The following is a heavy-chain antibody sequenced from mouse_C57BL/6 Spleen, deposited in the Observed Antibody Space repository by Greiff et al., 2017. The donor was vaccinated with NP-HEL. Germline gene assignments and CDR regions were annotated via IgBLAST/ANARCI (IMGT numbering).Heavy chain of an antibody. CDR3: AREGTGTGGAMDY. D-gene: IGHD4-1*01. V-gene: IGHV1-81*01. CDR1: GYTFTSYG. CDR2: IYPRSGNT. J-gene: IGHJ4*01. Sequence: QVQLQQSGAELARPGASVKLSCKASGYTFTSYGISWVKQRTGQGLEWIGEIYPRSGNTYYNEKFKGKATLTADKSSSTAYMELRSLTSEDSAVYFCAREGTGTGGAMDYWGQGTSVTVSS.